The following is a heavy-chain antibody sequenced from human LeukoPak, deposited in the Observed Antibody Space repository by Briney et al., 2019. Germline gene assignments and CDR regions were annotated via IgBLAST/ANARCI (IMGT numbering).Heavy chain of an antibody. CDR2: ISSSSSPV. CDR1: GFTFSSYS. J-gene: IGHJ4*02. CDR3: ARDNDYAFDY. V-gene: IGHV3-48*02. Sequence: GGSLRLSCAASGFTFSSYSINWVRQAPGKGLEWLSYISSSSSPVDYADSVKGRFTISRDNAKNSLYLQMNSLRDEDTAVYYCARDNDYAFDYWGQGTLVTVSS. D-gene: IGHD4/OR15-4a*01.